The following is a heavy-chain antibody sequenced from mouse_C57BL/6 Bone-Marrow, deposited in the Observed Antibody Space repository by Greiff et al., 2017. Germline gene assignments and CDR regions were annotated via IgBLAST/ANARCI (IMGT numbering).Heavy chain of an antibody. CDR3: ARRGDDYYAMDY. Sequence: DVKVEASGGDLVKPGGSLKLSCAASGFTFSSYGMSWVRPTPDKRLEWVATISSGGSYTYYPDSVKGRFPISRDNAKNTLYLQMSSLKSEDTAMYYCARRGDDYYAMDYWGQGTSVTVSS. CDR2: ISSGGSYT. J-gene: IGHJ4*01. CDR1: GFTFSSYG. V-gene: IGHV5-6*02.